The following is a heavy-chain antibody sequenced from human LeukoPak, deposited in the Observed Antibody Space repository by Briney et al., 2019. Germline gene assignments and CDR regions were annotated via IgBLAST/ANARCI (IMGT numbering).Heavy chain of an antibody. Sequence: RGSLRLSCAASGFTFSSYGMHWVRQAPGKGLEWVAVISYDGSNKYYADSVKGRFTIFRDNSKNTLYLQMNSLRAEDTAVYYCAKDWSYYDILTAPDYYGMDVWGQGTTVTVSS. CDR2: ISYDGSNK. V-gene: IGHV3-30*18. D-gene: IGHD3-9*01. CDR1: GFTFSSYG. J-gene: IGHJ6*02. CDR3: AKDWSYYDILTAPDYYGMDV.